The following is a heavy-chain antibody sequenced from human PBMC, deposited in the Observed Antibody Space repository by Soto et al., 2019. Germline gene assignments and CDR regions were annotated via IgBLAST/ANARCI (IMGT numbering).Heavy chain of an antibody. CDR3: AKVMGSTSSTANFDY. CDR2: LNPNTGDA. D-gene: IGHD3-10*01. CDR1: GYIFTANF. Sequence: GASVKVSCKASGYIFTANFINWVRQAPGQGLEWMGRLNPNTGDAEYAQEFQGRVTMTRDTSISTAYMEVTSLRAEDTAVYYCAKVMGSTSSTANFDYWGRGTLVTVSS. J-gene: IGHJ4*02. V-gene: IGHV1-2*06.